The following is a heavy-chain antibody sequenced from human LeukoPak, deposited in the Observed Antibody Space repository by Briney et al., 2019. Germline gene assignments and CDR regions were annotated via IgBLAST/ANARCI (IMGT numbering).Heavy chain of an antibody. CDR3: ARAYYYDSSGYLYYFDY. CDR1: GYTFTSYY. D-gene: IGHD3-22*01. Sequence: ASVKVSCKASGYTFTSYYMHWVRQAPGQGLEWMGIINPSGGSTSYAQKFQGRVTMTRDTSTSTVYMELSSLRSEDTAVYYCARAYYYDSSGYLYYFDYWGQGTLVTVSS. CDR2: INPSGGST. V-gene: IGHV1-46*01. J-gene: IGHJ4*02.